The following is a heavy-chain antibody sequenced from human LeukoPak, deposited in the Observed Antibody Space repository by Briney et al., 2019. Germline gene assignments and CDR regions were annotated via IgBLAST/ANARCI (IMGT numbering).Heavy chain of an antibody. CDR1: GGSFSGYY. CDR3: ARGQADYSNNSGYYFDY. J-gene: IGHJ4*02. D-gene: IGHD4-11*01. V-gene: IGHV4-34*01. CDR2: INPSGST. Sequence: SETLSLTCAVYGGSFSGYYWRWIRQPPGKGLEWIGEINPSGSTNYHPSLKSRVTISGDTSNNQFSLKLSSVTAADTAVYYCARGQADYSNNSGYYFDYWGQGTPVTVSS.